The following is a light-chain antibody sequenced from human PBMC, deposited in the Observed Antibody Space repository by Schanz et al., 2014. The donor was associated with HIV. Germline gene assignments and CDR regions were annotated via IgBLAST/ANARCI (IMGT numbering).Light chain of an antibody. V-gene: IGLV1-44*01. Sequence: QSVLTQPPSASGPPGQRVTISCSGSSSNIGSNAVHWFQQLPGTAPKLLMYANNQRASGVPDRFSGSKSGTSASLAISGLQSEDEADYYCAAWDDGLNGWVFGGGTKLTVL. CDR3: AAWDDGLNGWV. J-gene: IGLJ3*02. CDR1: SSNIGSNA. CDR2: ANN.